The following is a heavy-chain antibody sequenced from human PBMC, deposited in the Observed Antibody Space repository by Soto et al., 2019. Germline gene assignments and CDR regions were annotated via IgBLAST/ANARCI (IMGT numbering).Heavy chain of an antibody. V-gene: IGHV4-39*01. Sequence: TLSLTCTFSGGSISSSSYYWGWIRQPPGKGLEWIGSIYYSGSTYYNPSLKSRVTISVDTSKNQFSLKLSSVTAADTAVYYCARRSVLRFLEWSDYGMDVWGQGTTVTVSS. D-gene: IGHD3-3*01. J-gene: IGHJ6*02. CDR2: IYYSGST. CDR3: ARRSVLRFLEWSDYGMDV. CDR1: GGSISSSSYY.